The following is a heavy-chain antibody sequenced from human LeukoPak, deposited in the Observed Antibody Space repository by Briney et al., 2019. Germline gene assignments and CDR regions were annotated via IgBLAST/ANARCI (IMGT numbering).Heavy chain of an antibody. CDR3: AKWDSSGYSAPIDY. CDR2: ISGSGGST. J-gene: IGHJ4*02. D-gene: IGHD3-22*01. CDR1: GFTFSSYA. Sequence: PGGSLRLSCAASGFTFSSYAMSWVRQAPGKGLEWVSAISGSGGSTYYADSVKGRFTISRDNSKNTLYLQMNSLRAEDTAVYYCAKWDSSGYSAPIDYWGQGTLVTVSS. V-gene: IGHV3-23*01.